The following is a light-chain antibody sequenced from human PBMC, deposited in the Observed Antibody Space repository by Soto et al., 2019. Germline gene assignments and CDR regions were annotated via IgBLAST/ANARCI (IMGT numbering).Light chain of an antibody. CDR3: QQYATSPLT. CDR1: QSVSSSY. V-gene: IGKV3-20*01. J-gene: IGKJ4*01. CDR2: GAL. Sequence: DIVLTQSPVTLSLSPGERATLSCRASQSVSSSYLAWYQQKPGQAPRLLIYGALSRATGIPDRFSGSGSGTDFTLTISRLEPEDFALYYCQQYATSPLTFGGGTKVDI.